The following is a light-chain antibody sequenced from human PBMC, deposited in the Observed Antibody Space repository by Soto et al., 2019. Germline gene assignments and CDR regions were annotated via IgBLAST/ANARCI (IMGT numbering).Light chain of an antibody. CDR2: RTS. V-gene: IGKV3-20*01. Sequence: IRVTQSAGTLSLYPGERATLSCRASQSVSSSYLAWYQQKPGQAPRLLIYRTSNRATGIPDRFSGSGSGTDFTLTSGRLEPEDFAVYWCQQYDSSPRRFGQGTKVDIK. CDR1: QSVSSSY. J-gene: IGKJ1*01. CDR3: QQYDSSPRR.